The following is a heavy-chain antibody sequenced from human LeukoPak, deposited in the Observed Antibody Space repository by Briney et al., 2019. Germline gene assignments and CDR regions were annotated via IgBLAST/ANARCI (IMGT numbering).Heavy chain of an antibody. CDR3: AKPLRITMIVVVT. V-gene: IGHV3-23*01. J-gene: IGHJ5*02. Sequence: PGGSLRLSCTASGFIFSTSWMTWVRQAPGKGLEWVSAISGSGGSTYYADSVKGRFTISRDNSKNTLYLQMNSLRAEDTAVYYCAKPLRITMIVVVTWGQGTLVTVSS. D-gene: IGHD3-22*01. CDR2: ISGSGGST. CDR1: GFIFSTSW.